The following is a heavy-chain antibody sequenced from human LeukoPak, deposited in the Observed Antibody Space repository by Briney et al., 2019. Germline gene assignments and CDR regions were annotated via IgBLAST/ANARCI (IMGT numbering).Heavy chain of an antibody. J-gene: IGHJ5*02. CDR3: TTEVYDILTGYYPPSFWFDP. CDR1: GFTFSNAW. CDR2: IKSKTDGGTT. Sequence: GGSLRLSCAASGFTFSNAWMSWVRQAPGKGLEWVGRIKSKTDGGTTDYAAPVKGRFTISRDDSKNTLCLQMNSLKTEDTAVYYCTTEVYDILTGYYPPSFWFDPWGQGTLVTVSS. V-gene: IGHV3-15*01. D-gene: IGHD3-9*01.